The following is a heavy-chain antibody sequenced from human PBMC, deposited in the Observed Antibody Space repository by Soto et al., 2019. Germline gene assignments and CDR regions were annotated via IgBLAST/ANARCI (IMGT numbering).Heavy chain of an antibody. CDR1: GGSISSYY. V-gene: IGHV4-59*08. CDR2: IYYSGST. J-gene: IGHJ6*03. Sequence: SETLSLTCTVSGGSISSYYWSWIRQPPGKGLEWIGYIYYSGSTNYNPSLKSRVTISVDTSKNQFSLKLSSVTAADTAVYYCARGLLNTSWYYYYMDVWGKGTTVTVSS. D-gene: IGHD2-2*01. CDR3: ARGLLNTSWYYYYMDV.